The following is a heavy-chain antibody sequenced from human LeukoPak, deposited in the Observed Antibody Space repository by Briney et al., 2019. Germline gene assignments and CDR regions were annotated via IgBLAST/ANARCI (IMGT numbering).Heavy chain of an antibody. CDR1: GFTFSSYS. CDR3: ARDLLEAPSFLEWLPQYYFDY. Sequence: PGGSLRLSCAVSGFTFSSYSMNWVRQAPGKGLEWVSSISSSRRSIYYADSVKGRFSITRDNAKNSLYLQMNSLRAEDTAVYYCARDLLEAPSFLEWLPQYYFDYWGQGTLVTVSS. CDR2: ISSSRRSI. V-gene: IGHV3-21*06. D-gene: IGHD3-3*01. J-gene: IGHJ4*02.